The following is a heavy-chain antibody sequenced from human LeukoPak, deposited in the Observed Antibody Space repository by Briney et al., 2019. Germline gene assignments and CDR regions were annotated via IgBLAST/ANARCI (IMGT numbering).Heavy chain of an antibody. J-gene: IGHJ6*02. CDR2: INHSGST. CDR1: GGSFSGYY. V-gene: IGHV4-34*01. D-gene: IGHD2-2*01. Sequence: SETLSLTCAVYGGSFSGYYWSWIRQPPGKGLEWIGEINHSGSTNYNPSLKSRVTISVDTSKNQFSLKLSSVTAADTAVYYCAREIVVVPAARAQYGMDVWGQGTTVTVSS. CDR3: AREIVVVPAARAQYGMDV.